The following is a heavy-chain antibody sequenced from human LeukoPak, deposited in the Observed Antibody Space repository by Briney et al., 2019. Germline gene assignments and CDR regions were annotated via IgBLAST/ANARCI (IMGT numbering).Heavy chain of an antibody. CDR2: ISSNGGST. CDR1: GFTFSSYA. V-gene: IGHV3-64*01. J-gene: IGHJ3*02. Sequence: GGSLRLSCAASGFTFSSYAMHWVRQAPGKGLEYVSAISSNGGSTYYANSVKGRFTISRDNSKNTLYLQMGSLRAEDMAVYYCATSSQGAFDIWGQGAMVTVSS. CDR3: ATSSQGAFDI.